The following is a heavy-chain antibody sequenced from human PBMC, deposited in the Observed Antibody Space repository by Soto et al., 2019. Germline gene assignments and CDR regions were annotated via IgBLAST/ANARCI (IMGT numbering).Heavy chain of an antibody. CDR2: IKPDGSAT. D-gene: IGHD2-21*02. V-gene: IGHV3-7*01. Sequence: WWSLRLSCSVSVFTFGSYWMNWCRLIPGKGLEWVAYIKPDGSATYYVDSVKGRFTISRDNAKNSLYLQMNSLRVEDTSVYYCARAGYCGPGCYYYFDYWGQGTLVTVSS. CDR1: VFTFGSYW. CDR3: ARAGYCGPGCYYYFDY. J-gene: IGHJ4*02.